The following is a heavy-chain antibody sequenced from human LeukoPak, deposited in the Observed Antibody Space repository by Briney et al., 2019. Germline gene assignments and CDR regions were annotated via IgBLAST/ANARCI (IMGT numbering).Heavy chain of an antibody. D-gene: IGHD6-19*01. Sequence: GGSLRLSCAASGFTFSSYAMHWVRQAPGKGLEWVAGISYDGSNKYYADSVKGRFTISRDNSKNTLYLQTNSLRAEDTAVYYCARGHLSSGFDYWGQGTLVTVSS. CDR3: ARGHLSSGFDY. CDR2: ISYDGSNK. V-gene: IGHV3-30*04. J-gene: IGHJ4*02. CDR1: GFTFSSYA.